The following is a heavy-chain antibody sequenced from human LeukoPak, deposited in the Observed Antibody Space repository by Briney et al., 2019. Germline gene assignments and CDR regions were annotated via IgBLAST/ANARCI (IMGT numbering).Heavy chain of an antibody. CDR3: ARDVVVPAAKRDFDY. J-gene: IGHJ4*02. D-gene: IGHD2-2*01. CDR2: ISAYNGST. CDR1: GYTFTSYG. Sequence: ASVKVSCKASGYTFTSYGISWVRQAPGQGLEWMGWISAYNGSTNYAQKLQGRVTMTTDTSTSTAYMELRSLRSDDTAVYYCARDVVVPAAKRDFDYWGQGTLVTVSS. V-gene: IGHV1-18*01.